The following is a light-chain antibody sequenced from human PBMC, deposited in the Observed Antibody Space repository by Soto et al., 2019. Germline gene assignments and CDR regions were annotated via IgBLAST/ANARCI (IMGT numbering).Light chain of an antibody. CDR2: EVI. J-gene: IGLJ2*01. CDR1: STDANDYNY. V-gene: IGLV2-8*01. Sequence: QSALTQPPSASGSPGQSVTISCTGASTDANDYNYVSWYQQYPGKAPKLIIYEVIRRPSGVPDRFSGSKTGNTASLTVSGLQAEDEANYYCSSYVGDNNVVVGGGTKLTVL. CDR3: SSYVGDNNVV.